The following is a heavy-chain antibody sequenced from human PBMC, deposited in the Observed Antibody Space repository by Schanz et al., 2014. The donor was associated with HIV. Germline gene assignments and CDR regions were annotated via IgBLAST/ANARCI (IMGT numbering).Heavy chain of an antibody. CDR1: GFTFSDYS. CDR3: ARDYHWNWFDP. CDR2: ISSSSTYI. V-gene: IGHV3-21*01. D-gene: IGHD1-20*01. Sequence: VQLVESGGGVVQPGRSLRLSCAASGFTFSDYSMHWVRQAPGKGLEWVSSISSSSTYIYYADSVKGRFTISRDNAKNSLYLQMNSLRAEDTAVYYCARDYHWNWFDPWGQGTLVTVSS. J-gene: IGHJ5*02.